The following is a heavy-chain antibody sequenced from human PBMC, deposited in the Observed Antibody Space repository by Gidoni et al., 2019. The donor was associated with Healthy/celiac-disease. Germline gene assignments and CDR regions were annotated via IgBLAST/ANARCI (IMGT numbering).Heavy chain of an antibody. J-gene: IGHJ4*02. V-gene: IGHV4-31*03. D-gene: IGHD3-22*01. CDR1: GGSLSSGGYY. Sequence: QVQLQESGPGLVKPSQTLSLTCTVSGGSLSSGGYYWSWIRQHPGKGLEWIGYIYYSGSTYYNPSLKSRVTISVDTSKNQFSLKLSSVTAADTAVYYCAREPILLSSGYFYYFDYWGQGTLVTVSS. CDR2: IYYSGST. CDR3: AREPILLSSGYFYYFDY.